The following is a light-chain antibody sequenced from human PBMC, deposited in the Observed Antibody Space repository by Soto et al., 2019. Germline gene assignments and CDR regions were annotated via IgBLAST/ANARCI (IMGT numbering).Light chain of an antibody. CDR1: SSNIETND. CDR3: ATWDDSLSGVV. CDR2: SND. J-gene: IGLJ2*01. Sequence: QSVLTQPPSASGTPGQRVTISCSGSSSNIETNDIYWHQQLPRSAPKHLIYSNDQRPSGVADRFSASKTGTSASLAISGLRSEDEAEYFCATWDDSLSGVVFGGGTKLTVL. V-gene: IGLV1-47*02.